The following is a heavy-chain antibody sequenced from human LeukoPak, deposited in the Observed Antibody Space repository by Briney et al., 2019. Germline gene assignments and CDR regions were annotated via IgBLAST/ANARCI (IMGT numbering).Heavy chain of an antibody. CDR2: MNPNSGNT. Sequence: ASVKVSCKASGCTFTSYDINWVRQAPGQGLEWVGWMNPNSGNTGYAQKFQGRVTITRHTSISTAYMELSSLRSEDTAVYYCARGRRGVVRGATTQYYMDVWGKGTTVTVSS. CDR3: ARGRRGVVRGATTQYYMDV. CDR1: GCTFTSYD. J-gene: IGHJ6*03. D-gene: IGHD1-26*01. V-gene: IGHV1-8*03.